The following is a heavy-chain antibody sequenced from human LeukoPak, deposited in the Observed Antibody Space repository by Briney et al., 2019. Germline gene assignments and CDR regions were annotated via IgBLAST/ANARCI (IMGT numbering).Heavy chain of an antibody. CDR2: ISWDGGST. Sequence: GGSLRLSCAASGCTFDDYAMHWVRQAPGKGLEWVSLISWDGGSTYYADSVKGRFTISRDNSKNFLYLQMNSLRAEDTALYYCAKDAVGATAYYYYYYMDVWGKGTTVTVSS. D-gene: IGHD1-26*01. J-gene: IGHJ6*03. CDR1: GCTFDDYA. CDR3: AKDAVGATAYYYYYYMDV. V-gene: IGHV3-43D*03.